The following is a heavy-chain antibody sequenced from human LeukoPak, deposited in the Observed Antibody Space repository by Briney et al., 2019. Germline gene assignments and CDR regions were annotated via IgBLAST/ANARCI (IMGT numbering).Heavy chain of an antibody. J-gene: IGHJ4*02. D-gene: IGHD1-1*01. CDR2: ISYDGSNK. CDR1: GFTFSSYA. V-gene: IGHV3-30*04. CDR3: ATMAAVVEREFDY. Sequence: PGRSLRLSCAASGFTFSSYAMHWVRQAPGKGLEWVAVISYDGSNKYYADSVKGRFTISRDNSKNTLYLQMNSLRAEDTAVYYWATMAAVVEREFDYWGQGTLVTVSS.